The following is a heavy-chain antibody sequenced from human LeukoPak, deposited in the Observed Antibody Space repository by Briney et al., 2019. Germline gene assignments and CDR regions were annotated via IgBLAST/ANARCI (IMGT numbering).Heavy chain of an antibody. V-gene: IGHV1-24*01. CDR1: GYTLTELS. CDR3: ARGTFWSGYYSGVFDY. D-gene: IGHD3-3*01. Sequence: ASVKVSCKVSGYTLTELSMHWVRQAPGKGLEWMGGFDPEDGETIYAQKFQGRVTMTEDTSTDTAYMELSSLRSEDTAVYYCARGTFWSGYYSGVFDYWGQGTLVTVSS. J-gene: IGHJ4*02. CDR2: FDPEDGET.